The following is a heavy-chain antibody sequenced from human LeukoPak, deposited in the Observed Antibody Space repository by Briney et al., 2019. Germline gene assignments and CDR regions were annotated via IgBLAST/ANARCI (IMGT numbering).Heavy chain of an antibody. CDR2: INLNSGGT. CDR1: GYTFTGYY. J-gene: IGHJ5*02. V-gene: IGHV1-2*02. CDR3: AREVGYRTNGVCYTKWFDP. Sequence: GASVKVSCKASGYTFTGYYMHWVRQAPGQGLEWMGWINLNSGGTNHAQTFQGRVTMTRDTSISTVYMELSSLRSDDTAVYYCAREVGYRTNGVCYTKWFDPWGQGTLVTVSS. D-gene: IGHD2-8*01.